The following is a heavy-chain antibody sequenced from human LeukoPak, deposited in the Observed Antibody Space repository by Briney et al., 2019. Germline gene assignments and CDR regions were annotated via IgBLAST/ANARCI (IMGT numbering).Heavy chain of an antibody. J-gene: IGHJ3*02. V-gene: IGHV3-23*01. CDR2: ISGSGGST. CDR3: ARVRGLGAFDI. Sequence: GGSLRLSCAASGFTFSSYAMSWVRQAPGKGLEWVSAISGSGGSTYYADSVKGRFTISRDNAKNSLYLQMNSLRAEDTAVYYCARVRGLGAFDIWGQGTMVTVSS. D-gene: IGHD3-22*01. CDR1: GFTFSSYA.